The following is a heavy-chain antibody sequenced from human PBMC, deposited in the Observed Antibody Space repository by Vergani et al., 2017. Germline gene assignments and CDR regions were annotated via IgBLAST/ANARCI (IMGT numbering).Heavy chain of an antibody. CDR3: ARRRAVRGTIISSTFDI. J-gene: IGHJ3*02. Sequence: QVQLQESGPGLVKPWETLSLSCIVSNCSISEKSDSWGGIRQPLGKGLEWIGDVNYSGIAFYNPSLRSRATISVDTSKNQFSLKVISVTAADTAVYYCARRRAVRGTIISSTFDIWGQGTMVSVSS. D-gene: IGHD3-10*01. CDR2: VNYSGIA. CDR1: NCSISEKSDS. V-gene: IGHV4-39*01.